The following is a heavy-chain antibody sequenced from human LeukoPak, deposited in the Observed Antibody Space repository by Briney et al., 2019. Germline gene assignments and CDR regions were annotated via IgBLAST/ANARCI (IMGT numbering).Heavy chain of an antibody. CDR1: GFTFDDYA. V-gene: IGHV3-9*01. J-gene: IGHJ4*02. CDR2: ISWNSGSI. Sequence: PGGSLRLSCAASGFTFDDYAMHWVRQAPGKGLEWVSGISWNSGSIGYADSVKGRFTISRDGAKNSLYLQMNSLRAEDTALYYCAKLFVDGYDIFDYWGQGTLVTVSS. D-gene: IGHD3-9*01. CDR3: AKLFVDGYDIFDY.